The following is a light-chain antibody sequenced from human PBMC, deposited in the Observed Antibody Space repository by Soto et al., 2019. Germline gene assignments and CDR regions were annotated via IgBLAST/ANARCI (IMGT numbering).Light chain of an antibody. V-gene: IGKV3-11*01. CDR3: QQRSNWPPLIT. CDR2: DAS. J-gene: IGKJ5*01. Sequence: EIVMTQSPATLSVSPGERATLSCRASQSVSSALAWFQQKPGQSPRLLIYDASNRATGIPARFSGSGSGTDFTLTISSLEPEDFAVYYCQQRSNWPPLITFGQGTRLEIK. CDR1: QSVSSA.